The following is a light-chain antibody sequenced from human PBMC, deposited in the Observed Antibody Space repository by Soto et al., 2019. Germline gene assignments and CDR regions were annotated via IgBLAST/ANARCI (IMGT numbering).Light chain of an antibody. CDR2: EDT. CDR1: SNDIGNSNL. V-gene: IGLV2-14*02. J-gene: IGLJ2*01. Sequence: QSALTQPASVSGSPGQSITISCTGTSNDIGNSNLVSWYQQHPDRAPKLLIYEDTKRPSGISDRFSGSTSGNTASLTISGLRAEDEADYYCASYTSSSTSVIFGRGTKLTVL. CDR3: ASYTSSSTSVI.